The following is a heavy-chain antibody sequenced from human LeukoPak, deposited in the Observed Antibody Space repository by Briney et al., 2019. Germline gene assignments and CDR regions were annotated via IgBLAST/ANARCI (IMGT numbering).Heavy chain of an antibody. J-gene: IGHJ4*02. D-gene: IGHD3/OR15-3a*01. CDR3: AKRGVVIRVFLVGFHKEAYYFES. CDR1: GITLSNYG. CDR2: ISDSGGST. V-gene: IGHV3-23*01. Sequence: GGSLRLSCAVSGITLSNYGMSWVRQAPGKGLEWVAGISDSGGSTKYADSVKGRFTISRDNPKNTLFLQMNSLRADDTAVYFCAKRGVVIRVFLVGFHKEAYYFESWGQGALVTVSS.